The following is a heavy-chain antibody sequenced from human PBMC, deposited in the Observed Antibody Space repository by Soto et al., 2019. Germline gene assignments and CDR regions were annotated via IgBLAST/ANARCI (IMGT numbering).Heavy chain of an antibody. D-gene: IGHD4-17*01. V-gene: IGHV3-73*01. CDR2: IRSKANSYAT. CDR3: TSYGDANYYYYYYMDV. J-gene: IGHJ6*03. CDR1: GFTFSGSA. Sequence: EVQLVESGGGLVQPGGSLKISCAASGFTFSGSAMHWVSQASGKGLEWVGRIRSKANSYATAYAASVKGRFTISRDDSKNTAYLQMNSLKTEDTAVYYCTSYGDANYYYYYYMDVWGKGTTVTVSS.